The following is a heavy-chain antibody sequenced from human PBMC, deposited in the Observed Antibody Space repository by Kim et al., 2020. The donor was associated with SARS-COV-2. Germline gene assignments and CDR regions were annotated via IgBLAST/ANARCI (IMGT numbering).Heavy chain of an antibody. CDR2: NNPNSGGT. CDR1: GYTFTGYY. J-gene: IGHJ3*02. D-gene: IGHD3-16*01. V-gene: IGHV1-2*06. Sequence: ASVKVSCKASGYTFTGYYMHWVRQAPGQGLEWMGRNNPNSGGTNYAQKFQGRVTMTRDTSISTAYMELSRLRSDDTAEYYCVGATSPYGGYVRAFEIWGQ. CDR3: VGATSPYGGYVRAFEI.